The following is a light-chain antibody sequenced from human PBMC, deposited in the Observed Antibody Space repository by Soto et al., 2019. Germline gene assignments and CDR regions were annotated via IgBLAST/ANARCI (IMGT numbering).Light chain of an antibody. CDR2: AAS. V-gene: IGKV1-39*01. Sequence: DIQITQSPSSLSAPVGSRVTITSPPSQSISSYLNWYQQKPGKAPKLLIYAASSLQSGVPSRFSGSGSGTDFTLTISSLQTEDFATYYCKQSYSTPRTFGQGTKVDIK. CDR1: QSISSY. CDR3: KQSYSTPRT. J-gene: IGKJ1*01.